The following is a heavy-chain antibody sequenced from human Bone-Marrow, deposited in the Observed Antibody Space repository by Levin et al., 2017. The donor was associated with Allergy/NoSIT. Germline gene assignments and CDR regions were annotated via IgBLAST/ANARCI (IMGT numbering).Heavy chain of an antibody. J-gene: IGHJ4*02. CDR1: GYTFTGYY. Sequence: ASVKVSCKASGYTFTGYYMHWVRQAPGQGLEWMGWINPNSGGTNYAQKFQGRVTMTRDTSISTAYMELSRLRSDDTAVYYCARTLYGSGRPYYFDYWGQGTLVTVSS. CDR2: INPNSGGT. D-gene: IGHD3-10*01. V-gene: IGHV1-2*02. CDR3: ARTLYGSGRPYYFDY.